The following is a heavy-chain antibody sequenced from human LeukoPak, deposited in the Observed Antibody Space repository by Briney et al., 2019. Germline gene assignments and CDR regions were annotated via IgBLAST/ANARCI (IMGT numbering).Heavy chain of an antibody. CDR2: IFGSGGSP. D-gene: IGHD5-18*01. J-gene: IGHJ4*02. CDR1: GFTFGSHA. CDR3: GKTTVGYSSGQKPAWPVDY. Sequence: GGSLRLSCEASGFTFGSHAMHWVRQAPGKGLEWAAGIFGSGGSPHYADPGKGRFTISRGNSRNTVYLQINSLRAEDTAVYYCGKTTVGYSSGQKPAWPVDYWGQGTLVTVSS. V-gene: IGHV3-23*01.